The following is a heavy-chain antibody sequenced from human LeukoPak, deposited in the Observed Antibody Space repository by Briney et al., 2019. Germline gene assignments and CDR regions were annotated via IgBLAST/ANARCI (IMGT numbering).Heavy chain of an antibody. CDR1: GYTFTGYY. CDR2: INPNSGGT. J-gene: IGHJ4*02. V-gene: IGHV1-2*02. D-gene: IGHD3-3*01. CDR3: ARDLMGTIFGVVTHMRQLDY. Sequence: ASVKVSCKASGYTFTGYYMHWVRQAPGQGLEWMGWINPNSGGTNYTQKFQGRVTMTTDTSISTAYMELSRLKSDDTAVYYCARDLMGTIFGVVTHMRQLDYWGQGSLVTVSS.